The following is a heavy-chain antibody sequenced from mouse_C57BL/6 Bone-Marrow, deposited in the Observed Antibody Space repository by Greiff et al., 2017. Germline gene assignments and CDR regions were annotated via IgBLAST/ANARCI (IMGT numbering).Heavy chain of an antibody. J-gene: IGHJ2*01. CDR2: IDPENGDT. Sequence: DVKLQESGAELVRPGASVKLSCTASGFNIKDDYMHWVKQRPEQGLEWIGWIDPENGDTEYASKFQGKATITADTSSNTAYLQLNSLTSEDTAVYYCTHDGYYGDYWGQGTTLTVSA. CDR1: GFNIKDDY. CDR3: THDGYYGDY. D-gene: IGHD2-3*01. V-gene: IGHV14-4*01.